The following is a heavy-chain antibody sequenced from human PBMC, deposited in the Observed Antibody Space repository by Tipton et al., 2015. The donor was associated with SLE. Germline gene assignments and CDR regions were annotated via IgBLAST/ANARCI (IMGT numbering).Heavy chain of an antibody. V-gene: IGHV3-23*03. Sequence: SLRLSCAASGFTFSNSVMAWVRQGPGKGLEWVSLIFTGDSRSYADSVRGRFSISRDNSKNTLYLQMNTLRDDDTALYYCARSDTDPTFPYYFDSWGQGTRVTVSS. J-gene: IGHJ4*02. CDR2: IFTGDSR. CDR3: ARSDTDPTFPYYFDS. D-gene: IGHD2/OR15-2a*01. CDR1: GFTFSNSV.